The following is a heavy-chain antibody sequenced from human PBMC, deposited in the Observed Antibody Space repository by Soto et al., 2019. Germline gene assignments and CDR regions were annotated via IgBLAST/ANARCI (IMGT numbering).Heavy chain of an antibody. Sequence: GGSLRLSCAASGLTFSDYYMSWIRQAPGKGLEWVSYISSSSDYTNYADSVKGRFTISRDNAKNSLYLQMNSLRAEDTAVYYCAGHSRYTSSWHFDYWGQGTLVTVSS. CDR1: GLTFSDYY. CDR2: ISSSSDYT. D-gene: IGHD6-13*01. CDR3: AGHSRYTSSWHFDY. V-gene: IGHV3-11*06. J-gene: IGHJ4*02.